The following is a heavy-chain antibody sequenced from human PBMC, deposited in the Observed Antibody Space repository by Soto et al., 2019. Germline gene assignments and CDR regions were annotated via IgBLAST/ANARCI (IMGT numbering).Heavy chain of an antibody. CDR3: ASSITIFGVRGPDENGMDV. CDR2: IYYSGST. V-gene: IGHV4-30-4*01. CDR1: GGSISSGDYY. J-gene: IGHJ6*02. D-gene: IGHD3-3*01. Sequence: NPAETLSLTCTVSGGSISSGDYYWSWIRQPPGNGLEWIGYIYYSGSTYYNPSLKSRVTISVDTSKNQFSLKLSSVTAADTAVYYCASSITIFGVRGPDENGMDVWGQGTTVTVSS.